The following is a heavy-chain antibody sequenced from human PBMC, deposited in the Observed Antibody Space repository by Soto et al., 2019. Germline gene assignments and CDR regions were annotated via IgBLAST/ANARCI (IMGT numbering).Heavy chain of an antibody. D-gene: IGHD5-12*01. Sequence: PTVKVSCKASGYTFTSFGISCVRPAPGQGLKWMGWISTNNGNTNYAQKLQDRGTITTDTSTSTVYMKLRSLKFDDTSVCYWVRPRLGYFDCGGEGTLVAGSS. V-gene: IGHV1-18*01. J-gene: IGHJ4*02. CDR3: VRPRLGYFDC. CDR1: GYTFTSFG. CDR2: ISTNNGNT.